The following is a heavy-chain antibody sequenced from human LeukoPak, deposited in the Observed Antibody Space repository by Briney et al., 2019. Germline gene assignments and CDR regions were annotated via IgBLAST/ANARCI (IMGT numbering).Heavy chain of an antibody. J-gene: IGHJ4*02. V-gene: IGHV4-34*01. D-gene: IGHD3-22*01. CDR3: ARSRRYYYDSSGYQPFDY. CDR1: GGSFSGYY. CDR2: INHSGST. Sequence: SETLSLTCAVYGGSFSGYYWSWIRQPPGKGLEWIGEINHSGSTNYNPSLKSRVTISVDTSKNQFSLKLSSVTAADTAVYYCARSRRYYYDSSGYQPFDYWGQGTLVTVSS.